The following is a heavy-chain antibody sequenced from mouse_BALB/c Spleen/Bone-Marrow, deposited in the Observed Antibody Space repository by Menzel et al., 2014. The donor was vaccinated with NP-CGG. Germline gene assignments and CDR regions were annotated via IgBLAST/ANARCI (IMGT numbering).Heavy chain of an antibody. V-gene: IGHV1S34*01. CDR1: GYSFTGYY. Sequence: LVKTGASVKISCKASGYSFTGYYMHWVKRSHGKSLEWIGYISCYNGATSYNQKFKGKATFTVDTSSSTAYMQFNSLTSEDSAVYYCARGIYYGSSSYFDYWGRGTTLTVSS. J-gene: IGHJ2*01. CDR3: ARGIYYGSSSYFDY. CDR2: ISCYNGAT. D-gene: IGHD1-1*01.